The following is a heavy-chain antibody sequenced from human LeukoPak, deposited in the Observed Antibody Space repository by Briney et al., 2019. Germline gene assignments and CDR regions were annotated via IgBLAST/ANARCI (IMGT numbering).Heavy chain of an antibody. CDR3: ARVRDIVGANNWFDP. Sequence: GESLKISCKGSGYSFTSYWIGWVRQMPRKGLEWMGIIYPGDSDTRYSPSFQGQVTISADKSISTAYLQWSSLKASDTAMYYCARVRDIVGANNWFDPWGQGTLVTVSS. V-gene: IGHV5-51*01. CDR2: IYPGDSDT. CDR1: GYSFTSYW. J-gene: IGHJ5*02. D-gene: IGHD1-26*01.